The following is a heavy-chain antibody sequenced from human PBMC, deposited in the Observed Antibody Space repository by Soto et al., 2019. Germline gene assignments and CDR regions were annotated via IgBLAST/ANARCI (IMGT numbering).Heavy chain of an antibody. V-gene: IGHV1-3*01. J-gene: IGHJ4*02. CDR1: GYTFTSYA. D-gene: IGHD2-2*01. Sequence: QVQLVQSGAEVKKPGASVKVSCKASGYTFTSYAMHWVRQAPGQRLEWMGWINAGNGNTKYSQKFQGRVTITRDTSASTAYMELSSLRSEDTAVYYCAIRYCSSTICYVSPSFDYWGQGTLVTVSS. CDR3: AIRYCSSTICYVSPSFDY. CDR2: INAGNGNT.